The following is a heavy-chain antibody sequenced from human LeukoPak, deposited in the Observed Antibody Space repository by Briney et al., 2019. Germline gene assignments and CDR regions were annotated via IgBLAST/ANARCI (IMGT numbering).Heavy chain of an antibody. V-gene: IGHV4-61*02. J-gene: IGHJ6*03. CDR2: VYPRGVN. Sequence: SQTLSLTCTVSGGSINSDGYYWSWIRQPAGQGLEWIGRVYPRGVNDNSPSFQSRATISVDTSKNQFSLKLTSVTAADTAVYYCARSYFSVTLYYYYMDVWGKGTTVTVSS. D-gene: IGHD5-18*01. CDR3: ARSYFSVTLYYYYMDV. CDR1: GGSINSDGYY.